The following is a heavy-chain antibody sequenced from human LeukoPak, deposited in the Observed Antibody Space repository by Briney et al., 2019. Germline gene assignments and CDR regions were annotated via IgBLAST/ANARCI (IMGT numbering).Heavy chain of an antibody. CDR2: IYSGGNT. D-gene: IGHD4-17*01. V-gene: IGHV3-53*01. CDR3: ARRAGEYSHPYDY. Sequence: GGSLRLSCTVSGFIVSINSMSWVRQAPGKGLEWVSFIYSGGNTHYSDSVKGRFTISRDNSKNTLYLHMNSLRAEDTAVYYCARRAGEYSHPYDYWGQGALVTVSS. J-gene: IGHJ4*02. CDR1: GFIVSINS.